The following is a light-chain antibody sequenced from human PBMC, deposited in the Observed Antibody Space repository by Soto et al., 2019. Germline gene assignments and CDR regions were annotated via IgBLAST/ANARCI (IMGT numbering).Light chain of an antibody. CDR1: QTVTND. Sequence: EVVLTQSPGTLSLSPGERVTLSCRSIQTVTNDYLAWYQQKPGQAHRLLIYDASNRATGIPARFSGSVSGTDFTLTISSLEPEDFAVYYGHQRSNWPTDTFCQWTRLEIK. J-gene: IGKJ5*01. V-gene: IGKV3-11*01. CDR3: HQRSNWPTDT. CDR2: DAS.